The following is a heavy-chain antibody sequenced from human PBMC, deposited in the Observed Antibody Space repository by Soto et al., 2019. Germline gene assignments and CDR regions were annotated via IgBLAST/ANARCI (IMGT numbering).Heavy chain of an antibody. Sequence: EVQLVESGGGLVQPGGSLRLSCATSGFTFSSYAMNWVRQAPGKGLEWISYISPNGTTIYYSDSVKGRFTISRDNAKSSLNLQMNSLRAEDTAVYYCARAAGTLVRGVYGMDVWGQGTTVTVSS. CDR3: ARAAGTLVRGVYGMDV. CDR2: ISPNGTTI. V-gene: IGHV3-48*03. D-gene: IGHD3-10*01. J-gene: IGHJ6*02. CDR1: GFTFSSYA.